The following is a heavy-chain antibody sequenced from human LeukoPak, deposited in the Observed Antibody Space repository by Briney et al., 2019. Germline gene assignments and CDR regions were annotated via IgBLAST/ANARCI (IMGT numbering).Heavy chain of an antibody. CDR2: IYTSGST. V-gene: IGHV4-61*02. Sequence: SETLSLTCTVSGGSISSGSYYWSWIRQPAGKGLEWIGRIYTSGSTNYNPSLTRRVPISVDTSKNQFSLKLSSVTAADTAVYYCAGDTIPYYYMDVWGKGTTVTVSS. CDR1: GGSISSGSYY. J-gene: IGHJ6*03. CDR3: AGDTIPYYYMDV. D-gene: IGHD3-3*01.